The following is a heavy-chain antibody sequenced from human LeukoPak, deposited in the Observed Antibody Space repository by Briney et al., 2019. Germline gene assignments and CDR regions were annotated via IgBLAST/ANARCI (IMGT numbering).Heavy chain of an antibody. CDR2: IYYSGST. V-gene: IGHV4-39*01. J-gene: IGHJ5*02. CDR3: ATGGVLSWFDP. Sequence: PSETLSLTCTVSGGSISSSSNYWGWIRQPPGKGLEWIGSIYYSGSTYYNPSLKSRVTISVDTSKNQFSLKLSSVTAADTAVYYCATGGVLSWFDPWGQGTLVTVSS. CDR1: GGSISSSSNY. D-gene: IGHD3-16*01.